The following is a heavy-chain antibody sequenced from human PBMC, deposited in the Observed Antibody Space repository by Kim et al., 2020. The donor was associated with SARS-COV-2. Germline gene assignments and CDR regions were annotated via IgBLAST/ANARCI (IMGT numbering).Heavy chain of an antibody. D-gene: IGHD3-9*01. V-gene: IGHV1-69*04. CDR1: GGTFSSYA. Sequence: SVKVSCKASGGTFSSYAISWVRQAPGQGLEWMGRIIPILGIANYAQKFQGRVTITADKSTSTAYMELSSLRSEDTAVYYCARERVYYDILTGQMDVWGQGTTVTVSS. CDR2: IIPILGIA. CDR3: ARERVYYDILTGQMDV. J-gene: IGHJ6*02.